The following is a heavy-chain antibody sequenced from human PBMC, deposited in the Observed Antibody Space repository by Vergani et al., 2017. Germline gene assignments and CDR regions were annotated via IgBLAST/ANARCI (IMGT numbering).Heavy chain of an antibody. CDR2: IVPIFGTA. J-gene: IGHJ3*02. D-gene: IGHD2-15*01. Sequence: QVQLVQSGAEVKKPGSSVKVSCKASGGTFSSYAISWVRQAPGQGLEWMGGIVPIFGTANYAQKFQGRVTITADESTSTAYMERSSLRSEDTAVYDCAGDYCSGGSCYSGAFDIWGPGTMGTVSS. CDR3: AGDYCSGGSCYSGAFDI. CDR1: GGTFSSYA. V-gene: IGHV1-69*01.